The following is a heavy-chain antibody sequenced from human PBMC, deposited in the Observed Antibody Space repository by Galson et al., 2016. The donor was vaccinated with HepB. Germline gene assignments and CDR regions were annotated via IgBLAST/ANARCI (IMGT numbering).Heavy chain of an antibody. CDR1: GFTFSMYW. D-gene: IGHD6-19*01. J-gene: IGHJ4*02. CDR3: ARDRRGSGWYIDY. Sequence: SLRLSCAASGFTFSMYWMSWVRQAPGKGLEWVANIKQGGSEKYYVESVRGRFTISRDNDKNSLFLQMNSLRAEETAVYYCARDRRGSGWYIDYWGQGTLVTFSS. CDR2: IKQGGSEK. V-gene: IGHV3-7*01.